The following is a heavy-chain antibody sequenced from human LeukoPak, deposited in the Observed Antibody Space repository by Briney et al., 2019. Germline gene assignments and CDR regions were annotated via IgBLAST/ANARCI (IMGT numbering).Heavy chain of an antibody. CDR3: AKRGVVIRVILVGFYKEAYYFDS. CDR2: MSGSGGGT. V-gene: IGHV3-23*01. Sequence: GGSLRLSCAVSGITLSNYGMSWVRKAPGKGLEWVAGMSGSGGGTNYADSVKGRFTVSRDNSKNTLYLQMKSLRAEDAAVYFCAKRGVVIRVILVGFYKEAYYFDSWGQGALVTVSS. D-gene: IGHD3-22*01. J-gene: IGHJ4*02. CDR1: GITLSNYG.